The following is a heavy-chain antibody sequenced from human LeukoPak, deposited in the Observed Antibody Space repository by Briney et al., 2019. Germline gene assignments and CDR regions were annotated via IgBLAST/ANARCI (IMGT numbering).Heavy chain of an antibody. CDR3: ARAINAVGATTRYYFDY. CDR2: ISSSSSYT. D-gene: IGHD1-26*01. CDR1: GFTFSSYS. Sequence: GGSLRLSCAASGFTFSSYSMNWVRQAPGKGLEWVSSISSSSSYTYYADSVKGRFTISRDNAKNSLYLQMNSLRAEDTAVYYCARAINAVGATTRYYFDYWGQGTLVTVSS. J-gene: IGHJ4*02. V-gene: IGHV3-21*01.